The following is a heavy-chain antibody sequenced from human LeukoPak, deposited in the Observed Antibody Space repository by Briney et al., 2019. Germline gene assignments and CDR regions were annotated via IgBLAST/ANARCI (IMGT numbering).Heavy chain of an antibody. Sequence: ASLKVSCKASGYTFTSYAMHWVRQAPGQRLEWMGWINAGNGNTKYSQEFQGRVTITRETSASTAYMELSSLRAEDMAVYYCARGSPTHFYGSGTFYKSRGQLNTWGQGTMVTVSS. D-gene: IGHD3-10*01. J-gene: IGHJ3*02. CDR2: INAGNGNT. CDR1: GYTFTSYA. CDR3: ARGSPTHFYGSGTFYKSRGQLNT. V-gene: IGHV1-3*03.